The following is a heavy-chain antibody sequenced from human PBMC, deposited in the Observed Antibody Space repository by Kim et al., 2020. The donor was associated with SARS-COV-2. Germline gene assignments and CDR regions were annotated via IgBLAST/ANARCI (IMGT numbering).Heavy chain of an antibody. V-gene: IGHV3-23*01. J-gene: IGHJ4*02. Sequence: KARFTISRDNSKNTLDLQMNSLRAEDTAVYYCAKSPIVVVVPAAIGYFDYWGQGTLVTVSS. D-gene: IGHD2-2*01. CDR3: AKSPIVVVVPAAIGYFDY.